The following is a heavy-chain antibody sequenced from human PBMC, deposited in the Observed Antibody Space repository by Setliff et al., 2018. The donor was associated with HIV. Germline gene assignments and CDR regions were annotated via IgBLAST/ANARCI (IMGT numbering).Heavy chain of an antibody. D-gene: IGHD3-16*01. CDR3: AKGVKWLDP. CDR2: IYSDGRT. J-gene: IGHJ5*02. V-gene: IGHV3-53*01. Sequence: LRLSCAASGFTVSDTHMTWVRQAPGKGVEWVSFIYSDGRTYYAESVKGRFTISRDDSKNTLYLQMHSLRVEDTAAYYCAKGVKWLDPWGQGIQVTVSS. CDR1: GFTVSDTH.